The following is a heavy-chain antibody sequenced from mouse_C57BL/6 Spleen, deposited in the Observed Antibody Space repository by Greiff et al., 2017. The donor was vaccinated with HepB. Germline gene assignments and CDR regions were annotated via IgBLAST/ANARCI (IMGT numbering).Heavy chain of an antibody. V-gene: IGHV5-9-1*02. D-gene: IGHD1-1*01. CDR1: GFTFSSYA. CDR3: TRGVVATGNAMDY. J-gene: IGHJ4*01. Sequence: EVKVVESGEGLVKPGGSLKLSCAASGFTFSSYAMSWVRQTPEKRLEWVAYISSGGDYIYYADTVKGRFTISRDNARNTLYLQMSSLKSEDTAMYYCTRGVVATGNAMDYWGQGTSVTVSS. CDR2: ISSGGDYI.